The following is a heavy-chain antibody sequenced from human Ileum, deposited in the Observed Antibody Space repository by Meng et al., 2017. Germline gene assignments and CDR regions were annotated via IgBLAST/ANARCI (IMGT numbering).Heavy chain of an antibody. CDR2: VYFTGYT. D-gene: IGHD3-3*02. Sequence: QVQLQESGPGLLKLSETLSLSCTVSGGSISSGEYCWGWIRQPPGKGLEWIGSVYFTGYTYYSPSLMSRVTISVETSKNQFSLRLTSVTAADTGLYLCARHGHFTPDKYYFDSWGQGTLVTVSS. CDR3: ARHGHFTPDKYYFDS. CDR1: GGSISSGEYC. V-gene: IGHV4-39*01. J-gene: IGHJ4*03.